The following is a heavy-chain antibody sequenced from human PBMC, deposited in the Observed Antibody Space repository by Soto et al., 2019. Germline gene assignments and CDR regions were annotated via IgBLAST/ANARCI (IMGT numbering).Heavy chain of an antibody. CDR3: AKQRADYGSGADTFYFDS. Sequence: GGSLRLSCPVSGVTFSNYAMNWVRQAPGKGLEWVSSLSGSGGTTYYADSVKGRFIISRDNSKNTLYLLMNSLRAEDTALYYCAKQRADYGSGADTFYFDSWGQGALVTVSS. V-gene: IGHV3-23*01. CDR2: LSGSGGTT. CDR1: GVTFSNYA. D-gene: IGHD3-10*01. J-gene: IGHJ4*02.